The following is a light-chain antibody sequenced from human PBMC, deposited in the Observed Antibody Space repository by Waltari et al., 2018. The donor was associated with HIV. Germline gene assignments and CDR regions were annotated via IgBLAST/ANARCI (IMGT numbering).Light chain of an antibody. CDR2: GAS. Sequence: EIVMTQSPATLSVSPGESATLSCRASQSISINLAWYQQKPGQAPRLLIYGASSRATGIPDRFSGSGSGTEFTLTIARLEPEDFAVYYCQQSETFGQGTRVEIK. CDR3: QQSET. CDR1: QSISIN. J-gene: IGKJ1*01. V-gene: IGKV3-20*01.